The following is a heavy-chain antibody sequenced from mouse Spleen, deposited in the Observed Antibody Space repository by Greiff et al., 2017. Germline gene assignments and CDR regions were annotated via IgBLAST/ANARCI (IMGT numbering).Heavy chain of an antibody. CDR2: ISNGGGST. CDR3: ASIAWFAY. CDR1: GFTFSDYY. J-gene: IGHJ3*01. Sequence: EVLLVESGGGLVQPGGSLKLSCATSGFTFSDYYMYWVRQTPEKRLEWVAYISNGGGSTYYPDTVKGRFTISRDNAKNTLYLQMSRLKSEDTAMYYYASIAWFAYWGQGTLVTVSA. V-gene: IGHV5-12*02.